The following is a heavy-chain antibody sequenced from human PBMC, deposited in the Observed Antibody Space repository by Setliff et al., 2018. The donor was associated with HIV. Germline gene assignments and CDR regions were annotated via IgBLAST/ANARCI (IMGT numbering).Heavy chain of an antibody. CDR3: AREKTVDYYDSIDAFDI. V-gene: IGHV4-61*02. Sequence: KTSETLSLTCTVSGGSISSGSHYWSWIRQPAGKGLEWIGRLDTSGSTNYNPSLKRRVAISVDTSKNQFSVKLSSVSAADTAVYYCAREKTVDYYDSIDAFDIWGQGTMVTVSS. CDR2: LDTSGST. D-gene: IGHD3-22*01. CDR1: GGSISSGSHY. J-gene: IGHJ3*02.